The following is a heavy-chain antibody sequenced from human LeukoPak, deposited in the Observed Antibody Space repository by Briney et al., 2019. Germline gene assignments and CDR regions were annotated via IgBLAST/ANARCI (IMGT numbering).Heavy chain of an antibody. V-gene: IGHV1-2*04. D-gene: IGHD3-9*01. CDR3: AREQIRVFDYFDL. J-gene: IGHJ2*01. CDR2: VKLDSGVT. Sequence: ASVKVSCKASGYTFSDYYMHWVRQAPGRGLEWMGCVKLDSGVTDYAQKFQGWITMTRDTSISTAYMDLSSLKSDDTGIYFCAREQIRVFDYFDLWGRGTLVTVSS. CDR1: GYTFSDYY.